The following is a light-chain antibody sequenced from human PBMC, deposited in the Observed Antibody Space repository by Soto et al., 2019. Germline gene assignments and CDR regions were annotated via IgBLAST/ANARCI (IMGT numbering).Light chain of an antibody. J-gene: IGLJ1*01. CDR2: EVT. V-gene: IGLV2-8*01. CDR1: SSDVGAYNY. CDR3: SSHGGSNNFYI. Sequence: QSALTQPPSASGSPGQSVTISCIGTSSDVGAYNYVSWYQQHPGKVPKLMIYEVTKRPSGAPDRFSASKSGNTASLTVSGLQAEDEADYYCSSHGGSNNFYIFGTGTKLTVL.